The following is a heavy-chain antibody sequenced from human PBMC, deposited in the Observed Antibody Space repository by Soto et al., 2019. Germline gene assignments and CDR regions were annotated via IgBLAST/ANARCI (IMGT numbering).Heavy chain of an antibody. CDR3: ARWPQLEPRFDY. Sequence: PSETLSLTSTVSGGSIRSGGYYWSWIRQHPGKGLEWIGYIYYSGSTYYNPSLKSRVTISVDTSKNQFSLKLSSVTAADTAVYYCARWPQLEPRFDYWGQGTLVTVSS. CDR2: IYYSGST. D-gene: IGHD1-1*01. J-gene: IGHJ4*02. V-gene: IGHV4-31*03. CDR1: GGSIRSGGYY.